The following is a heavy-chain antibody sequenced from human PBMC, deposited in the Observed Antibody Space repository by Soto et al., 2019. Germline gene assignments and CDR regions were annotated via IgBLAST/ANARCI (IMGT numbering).Heavy chain of an antibody. V-gene: IGHV2-26*01. CDR2: IFSNDAK. D-gene: IGHD4-17*01. Sequence: QVTLKESGPVLVKPTETLTLTCTVSGFSLRHTRMGVSWIRQSPGKALEWLAHIFSNDAKSYSPSLKSRLAISRDTSKSQVVLTMTNVAPVDTATYYCARSLYVDYVHWYFDLWGRGTLVTVSS. CDR1: GFSLRHTRMG. CDR3: ARSLYVDYVHWYFDL. J-gene: IGHJ2*01.